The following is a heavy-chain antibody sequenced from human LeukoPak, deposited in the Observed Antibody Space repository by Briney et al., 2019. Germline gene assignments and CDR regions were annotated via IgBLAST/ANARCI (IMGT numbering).Heavy chain of an antibody. CDR1: GGSFSGYY. CDR2: INHSGST. D-gene: IGHD3-10*01. CDR3: ARDSMVRGVITTRWFDP. V-gene: IGHV4-34*01. J-gene: IGHJ5*02. Sequence: SETLSLTCAVYGGSFSGYYWSWIRQPPGKGLEGIGEINHSGSTNYNPSLKSRVTISVDTSKNQFSLKLSSVTAADTAVYYCARDSMVRGVITTRWFDPWGQGTLVTVSS.